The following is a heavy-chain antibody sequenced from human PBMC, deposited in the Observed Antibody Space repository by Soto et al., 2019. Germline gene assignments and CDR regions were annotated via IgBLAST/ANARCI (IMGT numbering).Heavy chain of an antibody. J-gene: IGHJ6*02. V-gene: IGHV1-18*01. Sequence: QVQLVQSGAEVKKPGASVKVSCKASGYTFTSYGISWVRQAPGQGLEWMGWISAYNGNTNYAQKLQGRVTMTTDTSTSTDYMELRSLRSDDTAVYYCARDGDNWNDRPPPFHYYYYGMDVWGQGTTVTVSS. CDR3: ARDGDNWNDRPPPFHYYYYGMDV. CDR2: ISAYNGNT. CDR1: GYTFTSYG. D-gene: IGHD1-1*01.